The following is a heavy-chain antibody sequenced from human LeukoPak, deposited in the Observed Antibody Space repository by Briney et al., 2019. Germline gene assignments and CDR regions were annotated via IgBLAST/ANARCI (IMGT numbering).Heavy chain of an antibody. CDR2: MNPNSGNT. CDR1: GYTFTSYD. Sequence: ASVKVSCKASGYTFTSYDINWVRQATGQGLEWMGWMNPNSGNTGYAQKFQGRVTMTKHTSITTAYMELSSLRSEDTAVYYCARALSWTTDSYYYMDVWGKGTTVTVSS. V-gene: IGHV1-8*01. D-gene: IGHD3/OR15-3a*01. CDR3: ARALSWTTDSYYYMDV. J-gene: IGHJ6*03.